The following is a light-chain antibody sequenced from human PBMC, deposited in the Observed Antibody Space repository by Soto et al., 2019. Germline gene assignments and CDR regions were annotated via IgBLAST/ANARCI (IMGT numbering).Light chain of an antibody. Sequence: EIVLTQSPATLSLSPGERATLSCRASQSVNSFLASYQQKPGQAPRLLIYYASNRATGIPARFSGGGSGTDFTLPISSLEPEDFAVYYCQQRDNWPTFGQGTKLEIK. CDR1: QSVNSF. CDR2: YAS. V-gene: IGKV3-11*01. J-gene: IGKJ2*01. CDR3: QQRDNWPT.